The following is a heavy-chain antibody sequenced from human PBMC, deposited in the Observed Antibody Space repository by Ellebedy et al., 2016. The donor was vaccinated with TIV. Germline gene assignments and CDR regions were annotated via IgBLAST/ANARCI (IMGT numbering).Heavy chain of an antibody. CDR1: GFTFGGYG. CDR2: IWYDGTSK. V-gene: IGHV3-33*01. CDR3: ARDQKNTMVRGVKYYYYGMDV. D-gene: IGHD3-10*01. Sequence: GESLKISCATSGFTFGGYGIHWVRQAPGNGLEWVAVIWYDGTSKYYADSVKGRFSISRDNSKNTVDVQMNSLRTEDTAVYYCARDQKNTMVRGVKYYYYGMDVWGQGTTVTVSS. J-gene: IGHJ6*02.